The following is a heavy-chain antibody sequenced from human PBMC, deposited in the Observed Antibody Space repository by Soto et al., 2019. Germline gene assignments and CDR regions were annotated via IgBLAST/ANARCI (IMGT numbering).Heavy chain of an antibody. CDR2: IKQDEAEK. CDR1: GFAFSNYW. J-gene: IGHJ6*02. Sequence: EVQLVESGGGLVQPGGSLRLSCTASGFAFSNYWMKWVRQAPGKGLEWVANIKQDEAEKYYVDSVKGRFTISRDNAKNSLFLQMNSLRAEDTAVYFCARESAVIQAAIAYYYAMDVWGQGTTVTVSS. V-gene: IGHV3-7*05. D-gene: IGHD2-2*01. CDR3: ARESAVIQAAIAYYYAMDV.